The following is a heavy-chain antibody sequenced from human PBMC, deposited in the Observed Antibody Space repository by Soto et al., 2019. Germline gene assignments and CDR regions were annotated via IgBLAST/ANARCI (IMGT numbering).Heavy chain of an antibody. CDR1: WYRFKSIW. Sequence: GELQKASWQGSWYRFKSIWIGWVRQMPRKGLEWMGIINPADSDIKYSPSFQGQVTISADKSIGTACLQCSSLKASDTAMYFCARHQRYDSSRNIDFWGQGTLVTVSS. D-gene: IGHD3-16*01. J-gene: IGHJ4*02. V-gene: IGHV5-51*01. CDR2: INPADSDI. CDR3: ARHQRYDSSRNIDF.